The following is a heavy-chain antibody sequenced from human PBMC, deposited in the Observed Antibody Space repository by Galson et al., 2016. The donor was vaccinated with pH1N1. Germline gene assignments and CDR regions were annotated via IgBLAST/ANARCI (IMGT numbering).Heavy chain of an antibody. CDR1: GDSVSSHTSA. V-gene: IGHV6-1*01. CDR2: TYYRARWYN. CDR3: ARWDHSASYIDV. Sequence: CAISGDSVSSHTSAWTWLRQSPSRGLEWLGRTYYRARWYNNYGVSVAGRICITPDTAKNQFSLQLKSVNPEDTAVYFCARWDHSASYIDVWGQGTLVTVSS. J-gene: IGHJ4*02. D-gene: IGHD3-10*01.